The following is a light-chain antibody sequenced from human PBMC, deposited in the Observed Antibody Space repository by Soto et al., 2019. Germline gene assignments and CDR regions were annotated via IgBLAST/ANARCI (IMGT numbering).Light chain of an antibody. CDR2: GAS. J-gene: IGKJ4*01. V-gene: IGKV3-20*01. Sequence: EIVLTQSPGTLSLSPGERATLSCRASQSVSSRFLAWYQQKPGQAPRLLMYGASSRATGIPDRFSGSGSGTDFTLTISRLEPEDFAVYYCQQYGSSLGVTFGGGTKVDIK. CDR3: QQYGSSLGVT. CDR1: QSVSSRF.